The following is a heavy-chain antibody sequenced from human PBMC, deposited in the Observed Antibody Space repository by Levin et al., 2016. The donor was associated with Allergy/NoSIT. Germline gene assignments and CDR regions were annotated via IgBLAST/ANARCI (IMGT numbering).Heavy chain of an antibody. CDR2: TYSSGSI. CDR1: GFTVRGND. V-gene: IGHV3-66*01. CDR3: ARDSAYSYGLDH. J-gene: IGHJ4*02. D-gene: IGHD5-18*01. Sequence: GESLKISCAASGFTVRGNDMSWVRQAPGKGLEWVSVTYSSGSIYYADSVKGRFTISRDNSKNTLYLQMNSLRVEDTALYYCARDSAYSYGLDHWGQGTLVTVSS.